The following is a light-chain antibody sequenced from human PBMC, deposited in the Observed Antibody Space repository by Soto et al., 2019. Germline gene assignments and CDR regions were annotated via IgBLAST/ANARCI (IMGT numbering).Light chain of an antibody. Sequence: EFVLTPSPGTRSLSPVERATLSCMASQSVSSNLAWYQQKPGQAPRLLIYGASTRATGIPARFSGSGSGTEFTLTISSLQSEDFAVYYCQQYNNWPPATFGPGTKVDIK. J-gene: IGKJ3*01. V-gene: IGKV3-15*01. CDR1: QSVSSN. CDR3: QQYNNWPPAT. CDR2: GAS.